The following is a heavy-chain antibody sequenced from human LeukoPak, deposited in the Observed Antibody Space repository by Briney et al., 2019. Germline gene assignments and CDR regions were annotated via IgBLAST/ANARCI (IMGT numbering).Heavy chain of an antibody. Sequence: PGVSLRLSCAASGFTFSNYNMNWVRQAPGKGLEWVSYISTSGRVIFYADSVKGRFTISRDNAKNSLFLQMNSLRDEDTAVYYCARVPLYDRSGYYFDYWGLGTLVT. CDR2: ISTSGRVI. CDR3: ARVPLYDRSGYYFDY. J-gene: IGHJ4*02. CDR1: GFTFSNYN. D-gene: IGHD3-22*01. V-gene: IGHV3-48*02.